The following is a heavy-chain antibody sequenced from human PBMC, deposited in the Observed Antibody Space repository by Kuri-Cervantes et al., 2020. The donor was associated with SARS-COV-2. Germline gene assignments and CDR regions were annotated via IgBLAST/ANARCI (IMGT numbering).Heavy chain of an antibody. J-gene: IGHJ6*02. CDR3: ATGLAHLRFMDV. CDR1: GGSISSYY. CDR2: IYTSGST. Sequence: SETLSLTCTVSGGSISSYYWSWIRQPAGKGLEWIGRIYTSGSTKYNPALKSRVTISVDTSKNQFSLKLSSVTAADTAVYYCATGLAHLRFMDVWGQGTTVTVSS. D-gene: IGHD3-10*01. V-gene: IGHV4-4*07.